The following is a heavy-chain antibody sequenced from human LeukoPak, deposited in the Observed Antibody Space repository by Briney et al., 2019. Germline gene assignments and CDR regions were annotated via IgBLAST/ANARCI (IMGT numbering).Heavy chain of an antibody. Sequence: ASVKVSFKASGYTFTGYYIHLVRQAPGQGLEWMGGINPNSGGTNYAQKFQGRVNMTRDTSISTAYMELSRLRSDDTAVYYCARGGRGSYYYYMDVWGKGTTVTVSS. J-gene: IGHJ6*03. CDR3: ARGGRGSYYYYMDV. CDR2: INPNSGGT. D-gene: IGHD3-16*01. V-gene: IGHV1-2*02. CDR1: GYTFTGYY.